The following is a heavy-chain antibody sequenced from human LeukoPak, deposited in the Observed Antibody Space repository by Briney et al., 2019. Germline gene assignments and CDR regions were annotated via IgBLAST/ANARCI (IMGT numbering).Heavy chain of an antibody. Sequence: GASVKVSCKASGYSFTSNYIHWVRQAPGQGLEWMGGIIPIFGTANYAQKFQGRVTITADESTSTAYMELSSLRSEDTAVYYCARVALPSTIFGVVPDYYYGMDVWGQGTTVTVSS. D-gene: IGHD3-3*01. CDR3: ARVALPSTIFGVVPDYYYGMDV. CDR2: IIPIFGTA. CDR1: GYSFTSNY. V-gene: IGHV1-69*13. J-gene: IGHJ6*02.